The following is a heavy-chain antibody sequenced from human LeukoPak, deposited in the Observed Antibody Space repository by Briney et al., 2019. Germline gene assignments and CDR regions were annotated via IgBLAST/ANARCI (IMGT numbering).Heavy chain of an antibody. CDR3: AASPDYYDSSGYSYYFDY. J-gene: IGHJ4*02. CDR1: GSTFTSSA. Sequence: ASVKVSCKASGSTFTSSAVQWVRQARGQRLEWIGWIVVGSGNTNYAQKFQERVTITRDMSTSTAYMELSSLRSEDTAVYYCAASPDYYDSSGYSYYFDYWGQGTLVTVSS. CDR2: IVVGSGNT. D-gene: IGHD3-22*01. V-gene: IGHV1-58*01.